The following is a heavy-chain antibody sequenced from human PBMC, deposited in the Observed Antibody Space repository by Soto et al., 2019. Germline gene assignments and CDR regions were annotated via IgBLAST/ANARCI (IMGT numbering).Heavy chain of an antibody. V-gene: IGHV2-5*02. D-gene: IGHD2-2*01. CDR2: IYWDDDK. Sequence: QITLKESGPALVKPTQTLTLTCTFSGFSLNTYGVGVGWIRQPPGKTLEWLALIYWDDDKRYSPSLKSRLTITKDTSKDQVVLTMTHMDPVDTATYYCARSSPDQGYFYGVDVWGQGTTVTVSS. J-gene: IGHJ6*02. CDR3: ARSSPDQGYFYGVDV. CDR1: GFSLNTYGVG.